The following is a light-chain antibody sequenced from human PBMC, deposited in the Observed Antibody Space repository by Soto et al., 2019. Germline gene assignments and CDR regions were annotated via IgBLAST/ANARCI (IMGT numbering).Light chain of an antibody. J-gene: IGKJ4*01. CDR2: GAS. V-gene: IGKV3-20*01. CDR3: QQYGDSPLT. Sequence: EIVLTQSPGTLSLSPGERATLSCRASQSVSSSHLAWYQQRPGQAPRFLISGASGRATGIPDRFSGSGSGTDFTLTISRLEPEDFAVYYCQQYGDSPLTFGGGTKVDIK. CDR1: QSVSSSH.